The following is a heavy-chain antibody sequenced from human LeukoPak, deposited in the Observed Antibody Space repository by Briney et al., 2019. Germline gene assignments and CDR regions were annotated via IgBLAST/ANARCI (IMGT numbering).Heavy chain of an antibody. CDR1: GFTFIRYW. D-gene: IGHD5-24*01. J-gene: IGHJ4*02. CDR3: GRDER. Sequence: GGSLTLSCAGSGFTFIRYWLGWAGQAPGKGLEWGASIKGDGSEKNYVDSVKGRFTTSRDNAKNSLYLQMNSLRAEDTAVYYCGRDERRGQGTLVTVSS. V-gene: IGHV3-7*04. CDR2: IKGDGSEK.